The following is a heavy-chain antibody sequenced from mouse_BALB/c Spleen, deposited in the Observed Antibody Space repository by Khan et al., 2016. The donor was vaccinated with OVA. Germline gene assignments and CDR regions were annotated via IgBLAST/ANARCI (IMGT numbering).Heavy chain of an antibody. CDR1: GFSLNGYG. V-gene: IGHV2-6-7*01. CDR3: ARAYYGNYREAMDY. CDR2: IWGDGST. D-gene: IGHD2-10*01. Sequence: VQLVESGPGLVAPSQSLSITCTVSGFSLNGYGVNWVRQPPGKGLAWLGMIWGDGSTDYNSVLNSRLSISKDKSKSKVFLKMNRLQTDDTAMYYCARAYYGNYREAMDYWGQGTSVTVSS. J-gene: IGHJ4*01.